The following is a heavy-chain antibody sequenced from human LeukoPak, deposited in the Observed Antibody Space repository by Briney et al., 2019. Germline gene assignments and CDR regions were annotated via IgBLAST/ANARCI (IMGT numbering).Heavy chain of an antibody. CDR2: ISAYNGNT. J-gene: IGHJ4*02. CDR3: ASTQQIFGVVTYFDY. CDR1: GYTFTSYG. V-gene: IGHV1-18*01. Sequence: ASVTVSCKASGYTFTSYGISWVRQAPGQGLEWMGWISAYNGNTNYAQKLQDRVTMTTDTSTSTAYMELRSLRSDDTAVYYCASTQQIFGVVTYFDYWGQGTLVTVSS. D-gene: IGHD3-3*01.